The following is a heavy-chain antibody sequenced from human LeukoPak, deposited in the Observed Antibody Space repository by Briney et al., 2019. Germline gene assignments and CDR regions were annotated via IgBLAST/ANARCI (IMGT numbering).Heavy chain of an antibody. D-gene: IGHD2-15*01. J-gene: IGHJ4*02. CDR2: IIPILGIA. CDR3: ARDNLGGYCSGGSCHFDY. CDR1: GGTFSSYA. V-gene: IGHV1-69*04. Sequence: GSSVKVSCKASGGTFSSYAISWVRQAPGQGLEWMGRIIPILGIANYAQKFQGRVTITADKSTSTAYMELNSLRAEDTAVYYCARDNLGGYCSGGSCHFDYWGQGTLVTVSS.